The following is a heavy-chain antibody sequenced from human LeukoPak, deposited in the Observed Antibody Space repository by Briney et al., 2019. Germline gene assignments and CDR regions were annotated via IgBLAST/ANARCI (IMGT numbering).Heavy chain of an antibody. V-gene: IGHV3-30*03. CDR1: GFTYCIYR. CDR2: ISYGGSNK. J-gene: IGHJ4*02. Sequence: GGSLRLPCAASGFTYCIYRMHWLRQAPGKGLEGVTVISYGGSNKYYADSVKGRFNISRGNSKNTLYLQMNSLRAEDTAVYYCAREDSVAATDYWGQGTLVTVSS. D-gene: IGHD6-19*01. CDR3: AREDSVAATDY.